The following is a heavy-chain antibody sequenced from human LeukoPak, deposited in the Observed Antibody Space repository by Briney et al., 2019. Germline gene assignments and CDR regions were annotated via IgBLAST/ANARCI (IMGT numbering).Heavy chain of an antibody. CDR3: ARGEYYDFWSGYFDY. J-gene: IGHJ4*02. Sequence: PGGSLRLSCAASEFTFSSYSMNWVRQAPGKGLEWVSSISSSSSYIYYADSVKGRFTISRDNAKNSLYLQMNSLRAEDTAVYYCARGEYYDFWSGYFDYWGQGTLVTVSS. CDR2: ISSSSSYI. D-gene: IGHD3-3*01. V-gene: IGHV3-21*01. CDR1: EFTFSSYS.